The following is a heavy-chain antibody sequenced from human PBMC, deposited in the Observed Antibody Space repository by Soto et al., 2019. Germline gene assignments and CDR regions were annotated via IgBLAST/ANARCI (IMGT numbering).Heavy chain of an antibody. Sequence: SETLSLTCTVSGGSFSSGGYYWTWIRLHPGKGLEWTGHISHSGSAYYSPSLKSRVTISVDTSKNQFSLRLSSVTAADTAVYYCSRDIPGRGYFDYWGQGALVTVSS. V-gene: IGHV4-31*03. CDR3: SRDIPGRGYFDY. CDR2: ISHSGSA. J-gene: IGHJ4*02. CDR1: GGSFSSGGYY.